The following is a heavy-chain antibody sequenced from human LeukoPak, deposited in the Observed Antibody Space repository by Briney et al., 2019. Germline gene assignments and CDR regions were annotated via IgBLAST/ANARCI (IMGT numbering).Heavy chain of an antibody. CDR2: IKQDGSEK. V-gene: IGHV3-7*01. CDR3: ARSPGGLGYCSGGSCQFFDY. J-gene: IGHJ4*02. CDR1: GFSFSNYR. D-gene: IGHD2-15*01. Sequence: QPGGSLRLPCAASGFSFSNYRMSWVRQAPGKGLEWVANIKQDGSEKYYVDSVKGRFTISRDNAKNSLYLQMNSLRAEDTAVYYCARSPGGLGYCSGGSCQFFDYWGQGTLVTVSS.